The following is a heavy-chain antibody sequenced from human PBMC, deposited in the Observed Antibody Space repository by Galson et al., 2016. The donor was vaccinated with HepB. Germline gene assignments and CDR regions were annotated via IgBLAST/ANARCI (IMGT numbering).Heavy chain of an antibody. CDR3: ATMGSSPGGFDS. D-gene: IGHD6-13*01. Sequence: SETLSLTCTASGGSVSSGNYYWSWIRQPPGKGLEWIGYIYYSGTTYYNPSLKRRVTMSVDTSKNQFSLKLNSVTAADTAVYYCATMGSSPGGFDSWGQGTLVTVSS. V-gene: IGHV4-61*01. CDR1: GGSVSSGNYY. CDR2: IYYSGTT. J-gene: IGHJ4*02.